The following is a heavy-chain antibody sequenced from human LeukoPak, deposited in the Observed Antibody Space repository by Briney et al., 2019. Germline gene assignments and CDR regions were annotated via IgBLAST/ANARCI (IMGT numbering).Heavy chain of an antibody. Sequence: SVKVSCKASGGTFNRCAISWVRQAAGQGLEWMGGIIPIFDTANYAQKFQGRVTITADESTSTTYMELSSLRSEDTAVYYCARRDCGGDCSSSYYYYYGMDVWGQGTTVTVSS. CDR1: GGTFNRCA. V-gene: IGHV1-69*01. CDR2: IIPIFDTA. J-gene: IGHJ6*02. CDR3: ARRDCGGDCSSSYYYYYGMDV. D-gene: IGHD2-21*02.